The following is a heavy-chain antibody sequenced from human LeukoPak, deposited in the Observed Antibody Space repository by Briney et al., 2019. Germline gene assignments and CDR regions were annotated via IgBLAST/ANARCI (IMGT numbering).Heavy chain of an antibody. J-gene: IGHJ4*02. CDR2: IAGSDGFT. CDR3: VRSLDY. CDR1: GFPFSSYA. Sequence: RSGGSLRLSCAASGFPFSSYAMNWVRQAPGKGLEWVSVIAGSDGFTQYADSVKGRFTISRDNSKNTVHLQMNRLRVEDTALYYCVRSLDYWGQGTLVTVSS. V-gene: IGHV3-23*01.